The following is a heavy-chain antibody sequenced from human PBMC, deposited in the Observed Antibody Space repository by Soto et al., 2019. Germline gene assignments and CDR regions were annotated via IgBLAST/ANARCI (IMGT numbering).Heavy chain of an antibody. V-gene: IGHV3-23*01. CDR1: GFTFSSYA. CDR2: ISGSGGST. D-gene: IGHD2-21*01. CDR3: AKVSDLGVAIRPIAS. Sequence: GGSLRLSCAASGFTFSSYAMSWVRQAPGKGLEWVSAISGSGGSTYYADSVKGRFTISRDNSKNTLYLQMNSLRAEDTAVYYCAKVSDLGVAIRPIASLGQGPLSPSPQ. J-gene: IGHJ5*02.